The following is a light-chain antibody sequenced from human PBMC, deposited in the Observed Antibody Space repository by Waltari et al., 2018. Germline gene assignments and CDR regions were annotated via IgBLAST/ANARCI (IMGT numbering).Light chain of an antibody. CDR1: NIGSTS. CDR2: DDS. Sequence: SYVLTQPPPVSVAPGQTARITCGGNNIGSTSVHWYQQKPGQAPVLVVYDDSARPSGIPGRFSGSNSGNTATLTISRVEAGDEADYYCQVWDSSSDHVVFGGGTKLTVL. J-gene: IGLJ2*01. CDR3: QVWDSSSDHVV. V-gene: IGLV3-21*02.